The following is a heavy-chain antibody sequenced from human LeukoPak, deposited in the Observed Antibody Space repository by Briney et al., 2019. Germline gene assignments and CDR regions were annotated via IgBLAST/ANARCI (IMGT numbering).Heavy chain of an antibody. J-gene: IGHJ2*01. V-gene: IGHV3-33*03. CDR3: VKDHTESYPWYMDF. Sequence: PGRSLRLSCAASGFTFSSYGMHWVRQAPGKGLEWVAVIWYDGSNKYYADSVKGRFTISRDNLKSTVYLQMNSLRAEDTAIYYCVKDHTESYPWYMDFWGRGALVTVSS. CDR2: IWYDGSNK. D-gene: IGHD2-2*01. CDR1: GFTFSSYG.